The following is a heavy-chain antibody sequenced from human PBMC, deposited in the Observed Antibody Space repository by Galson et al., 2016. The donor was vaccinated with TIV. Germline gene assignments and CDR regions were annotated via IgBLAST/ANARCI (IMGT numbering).Heavy chain of an antibody. V-gene: IGHV3-30*04. CDR1: GFTFSNYA. CDR3: VRDLQRWIFDY. J-gene: IGHJ4*02. CDR2: ISYDDGSNQ. D-gene: IGHD4-23*01. Sequence: SLRLSCAASGFTFSNYAMHWVRQAPGKGLEWVAVISYDDGSNQFYADSVKGRFTISKDNSKNTLYLQMNSLRAEDTAVYYCVRDLQRWIFDYWGQGTLVTVSS.